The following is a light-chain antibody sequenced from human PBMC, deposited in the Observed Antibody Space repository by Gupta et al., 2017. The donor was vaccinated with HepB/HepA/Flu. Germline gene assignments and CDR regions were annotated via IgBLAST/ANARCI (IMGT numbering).Light chain of an antibody. Sequence: VLTQPPSVSVAPGKTARLTCGGNNIGSKSVHWYQQTPGQAPVLVVYDDSDRPSGFPERFSGSNSGNTATLTSSRVEAGDEADYYCQVWDSSSDRVVFGGGTKLT. V-gene: IGLV3-21*03. CDR3: QVWDSSSDRVV. CDR2: DDS. CDR1: NIGSKS. J-gene: IGLJ2*01.